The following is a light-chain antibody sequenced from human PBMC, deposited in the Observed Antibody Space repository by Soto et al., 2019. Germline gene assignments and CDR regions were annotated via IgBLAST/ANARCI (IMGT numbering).Light chain of an antibody. CDR2: AAS. Sequence: DIQMTQSPSSLSASVGDRVTITCRASQGILDYVAWFQQKPGKAPRLLIFAASTLHSGVPSRFSGSGAGTDFTLTISSLQPEDAATYYCQKYNPAPQTFGQGTTVEI. CDR1: QGILDY. J-gene: IGKJ1*01. V-gene: IGKV1-27*01. CDR3: QKYNPAPQT.